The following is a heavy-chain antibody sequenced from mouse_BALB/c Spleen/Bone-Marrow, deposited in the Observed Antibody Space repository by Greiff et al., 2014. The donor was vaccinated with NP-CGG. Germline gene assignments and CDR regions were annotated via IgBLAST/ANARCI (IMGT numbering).Heavy chain of an antibody. Sequence: EVQLVESGGGLVKPGGSLKLSCAASGFAFSSYDMSWVRQTPEKRLEWVAYISSGGGSTYYSDTVKGRFTFSRDNTKNTLYLQMSSLKSEDTAMYYCARQILRGFAYWGQGTLVTVSA. V-gene: IGHV5-12-1*01. CDR2: ISSGGGST. CDR3: ARQILRGFAY. J-gene: IGHJ3*01. CDR1: GFAFSSYD. D-gene: IGHD1-1*01.